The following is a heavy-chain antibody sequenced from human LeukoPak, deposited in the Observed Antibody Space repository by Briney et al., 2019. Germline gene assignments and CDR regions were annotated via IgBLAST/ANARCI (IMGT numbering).Heavy chain of an antibody. CDR2: IIPIFGTA. CDR1: GGTFSSYA. Sequence: SVKVSCKASGGTFSSYAISWVRQAPGQGLEWMGGIIPIFGTANYAQKFQGRVTITADESTSTAYMELSSLRSEDTAVYYCARVSTVPAAISSIEYFQHWGQGTLVTVSS. D-gene: IGHD2-2*01. CDR3: ARVSTVPAAISSIEYFQH. V-gene: IGHV1-69*13. J-gene: IGHJ1*01.